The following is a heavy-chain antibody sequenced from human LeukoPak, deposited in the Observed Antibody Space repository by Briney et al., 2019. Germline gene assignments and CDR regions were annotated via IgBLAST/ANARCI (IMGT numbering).Heavy chain of an antibody. CDR3: ARESRQWLVLGGVDY. CDR2: MSSSGSTI. CDR1: GFTFNDYY. J-gene: IGHJ4*02. V-gene: IGHV3-11*04. D-gene: IGHD6-19*01. Sequence: PGGSLRLSCAASGFTFNDYYMSWIRQAPGKGLEWVSYMSSSGSTIYYADSVKGRFTISRDNAKNSLYLQMNSLRAEDTAVYYCARESRQWLVLGGVDYWGQGTLVTISS.